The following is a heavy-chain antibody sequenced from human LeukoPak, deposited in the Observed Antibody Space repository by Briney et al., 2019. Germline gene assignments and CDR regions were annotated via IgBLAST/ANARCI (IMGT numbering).Heavy chain of an antibody. CDR3: ASSYGSGSYPDFY. V-gene: IGHV3-23*01. CDR2: ITGSDDRT. D-gene: IGHD3-10*01. Sequence: GGSLRLSCAASAFTFSSNAMTWVRQAPGKGLEWVSTITGSDDRTYYADSVRGRFTISRDYSKNTVHLQLNSLGAEDTAVYYCASSYGSGSYPDFYWGQGTLVTVSS. CDR1: AFTFSSNA. J-gene: IGHJ4*02.